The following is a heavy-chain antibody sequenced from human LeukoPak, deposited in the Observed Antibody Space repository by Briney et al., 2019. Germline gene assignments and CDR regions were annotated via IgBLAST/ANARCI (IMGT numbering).Heavy chain of an antibody. V-gene: IGHV3-43*01. Sequence: GGSLRLSCAASGFTFDDYTMHWVRQAPGKGLEWVSLISWDGGSTYYADSVKGRFTISRDNSKNTLYLQMNSLRAEDTAVYYCARSAAGAVLFDYWGQGTLVTVSS. D-gene: IGHD6-13*01. CDR2: ISWDGGST. CDR1: GFTFDDYT. CDR3: ARSAAGAVLFDY. J-gene: IGHJ4*02.